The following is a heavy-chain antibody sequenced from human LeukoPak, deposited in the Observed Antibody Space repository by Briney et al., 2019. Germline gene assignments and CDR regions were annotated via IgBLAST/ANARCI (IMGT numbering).Heavy chain of an antibody. CDR2: IYSGGST. Sequence: GGSLRLSCAVSGFTFKLYWMHWVRQAPGKGLEWVSVIYSGGSTYYADSVKGRFTISRDNSKNTLYLQMNSLRAEDTAVYYCASRPYGSGSYFFHYYYGMDVWGQGTTVTVSS. CDR3: ASRPYGSGSYFFHYYYGMDV. V-gene: IGHV3-66*01. D-gene: IGHD3-10*01. CDR1: GFTFKLYW. J-gene: IGHJ6*02.